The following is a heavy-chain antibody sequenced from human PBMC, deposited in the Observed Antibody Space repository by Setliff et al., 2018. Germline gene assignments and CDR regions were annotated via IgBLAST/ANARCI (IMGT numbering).Heavy chain of an antibody. D-gene: IGHD3-3*01. V-gene: IGHV3-48*01. CDR3: ARDYTYYDFWSGPSSDAFDI. CDR2: ISSSSSTI. J-gene: IGHJ3*02. CDR1: GFTFRSYS. Sequence: LRLSCAASGFTFRSYSMNWVRQAPGKGLEWVSYISSSSSTIYYADSVKGRFTISRDNAKDSLYLQMNSLRAEDTAVYYCARDYTYYDFWSGPSSDAFDIWGQGTMVTVS.